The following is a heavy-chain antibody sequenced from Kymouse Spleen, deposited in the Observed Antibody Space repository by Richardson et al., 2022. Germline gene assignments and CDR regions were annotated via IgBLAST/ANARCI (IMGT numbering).Heavy chain of an antibody. J-gene: IGHJ4*02. D-gene: IGHD1-7*01. V-gene: IGHV4-34*01. Sequence: QVQLQQWGAGLLKPSETLSLTCAVYGGSFSGYYWSWIRQPPGKGLEWIGEINHSGSTNYNPSLKSRVTISVDTSKNQFSLKLSSVTAADTAVYYCAREDWNYVRYWGQGTLVTVSS. CDR1: GGSFSGYY. CDR3: AREDWNYVRY. CDR2: INHSGST.